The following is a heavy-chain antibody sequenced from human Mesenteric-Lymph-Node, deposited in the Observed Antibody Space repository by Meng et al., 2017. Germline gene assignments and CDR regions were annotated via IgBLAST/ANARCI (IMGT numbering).Heavy chain of an antibody. CDR1: GFTFSRSW. CDR3: TRSGPNYFDS. J-gene: IGHJ4*02. Sequence: GESLKISCAASGFTFSRSWMHWLRHAPGKGLVWVSRINSDGSVTNYADPVKGRFTISRDNAQNTLYLQMNSLSAEDTAVYYCTRSGPNYFDSWGQGTVVTVSS. CDR2: INSDGSVT. V-gene: IGHV3-74*01. D-gene: IGHD2-15*01.